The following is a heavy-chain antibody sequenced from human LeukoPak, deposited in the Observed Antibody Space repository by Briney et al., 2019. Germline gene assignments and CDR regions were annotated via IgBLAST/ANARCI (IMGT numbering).Heavy chain of an antibody. CDR1: GYTLTELS. Sequence: ASVKVSCKVSGYTLTELSMHWVRQAPGKGLEWMGGFDPEDGETIYAQKFQGRVTMTEDTSTDTAYMELSSLRSEDTAVYYCATDRGGRTHGTGNYYYYYGMDVWGQGTTVTVSS. D-gene: IGHD2-8*02. CDR2: FDPEDGET. J-gene: IGHJ6*02. CDR3: ATDRGGRTHGTGNYYYYYGMDV. V-gene: IGHV1-24*01.